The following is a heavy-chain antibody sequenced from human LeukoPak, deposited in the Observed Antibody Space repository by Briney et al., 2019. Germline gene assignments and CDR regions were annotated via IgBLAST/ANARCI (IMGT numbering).Heavy chain of an antibody. CDR1: GFTFTSSA. V-gene: IGHV1-58*02. Sequence: GTSVKVSCKASGFTFTSSAMQWVRQARGQRLEWIGWIVVGSGNTNYAQKFQERVTITRDMSTSTAYMELSSLRSEDTAVYYCATDPYSGSPLDYWGQGTLVTVSS. CDR2: IVVGSGNT. CDR3: ATDPYSGSPLDY. D-gene: IGHD1-26*01. J-gene: IGHJ4*02.